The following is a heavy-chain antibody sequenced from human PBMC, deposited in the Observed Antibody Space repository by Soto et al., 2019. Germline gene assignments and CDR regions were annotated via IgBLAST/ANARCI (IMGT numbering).Heavy chain of an antibody. CDR3: AKDPATPYSRYTGLGNYGLDV. Sequence: EVQLLESGGGLVQPGGSLRLSCAASGFTFSSYAMSWVRQAPGKGLEWVSSMSGSGGDTYYADSVKGRFTISRDNSKSTLYLQMNSLRAEDTAVYYCAKDPATPYSRYTGLGNYGLDVWGQGTTVTVSS. V-gene: IGHV3-23*01. D-gene: IGHD6-13*01. CDR1: GFTFSSYA. CDR2: MSGSGGDT. J-gene: IGHJ6*02.